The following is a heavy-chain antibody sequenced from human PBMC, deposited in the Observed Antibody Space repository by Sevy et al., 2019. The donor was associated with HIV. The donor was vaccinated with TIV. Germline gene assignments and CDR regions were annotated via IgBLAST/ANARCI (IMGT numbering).Heavy chain of an antibody. CDR2: FYDSGRT. Sequence: SETLSLTCTVSGGSVSSGRYYWSWIRQPPGEGLEWIGYFYDSGRTKYNPSLKSRVTIAVDMSKNLFSLKLTSVTAADTAVYYCARHGAVQLAFGMDVWGQGTRVTVSS. CDR3: ARHGAVQLAFGMDV. CDR1: GGSVSSGRYY. D-gene: IGHD1-1*01. J-gene: IGHJ6*02. V-gene: IGHV4-61*03.